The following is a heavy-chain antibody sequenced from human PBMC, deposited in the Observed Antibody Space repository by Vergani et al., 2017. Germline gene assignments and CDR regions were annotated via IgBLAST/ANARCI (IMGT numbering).Heavy chain of an antibody. V-gene: IGHV1-18*01. J-gene: IGHJ6*03. CDR3: AGQVVLYYYYTDV. CDR2: ISAYNGNT. Sequence: QVQLVQSGAEVKKPGASVKVSCKSSGYTFTSYGISWVRQAPGQGLEWMGWISAYNGNTNYAQKLQGRVTMTTDTSTSTGYMVLRSLRSDDTAVYYCAGQVVLYYYYTDVWGKGTTVTVSS. CDR1: GYTFTSYG. D-gene: IGHD2-8*02.